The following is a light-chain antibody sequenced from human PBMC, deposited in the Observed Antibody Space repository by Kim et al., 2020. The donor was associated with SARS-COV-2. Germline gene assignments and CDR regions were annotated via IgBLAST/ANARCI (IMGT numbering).Light chain of an antibody. CDR3: QQSYSTSWT. J-gene: IGKJ1*01. CDR1: QNINNY. Sequence: ASVGHRVTITCRASQNINNYLNWFQQKPGKAPRLLISDASNLRSGVPSRFSGSGSGTDFSLTISSLQPADFATYYCQQSYSTSWTFGQGTKVDIK. CDR2: DAS. V-gene: IGKV1-39*01.